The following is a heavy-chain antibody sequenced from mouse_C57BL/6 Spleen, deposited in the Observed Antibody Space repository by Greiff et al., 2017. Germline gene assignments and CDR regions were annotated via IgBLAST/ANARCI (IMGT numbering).Heavy chain of an antibody. D-gene: IGHD2-1*01. CDR2: ISDGGSYT. V-gene: IGHV5-4*03. CDR3: ARGRGNFD. Sequence: EVKVEESGGGLVKPGGSLKLSCAASGFTFSSYAMSWVRQTPEKRLAWVATISDGGSYTYSPDNVKGRFTISRDNAKNNLYLQMSHLKSEDTAMYYCARGRGNFDWGQGTLGTVSA. CDR1: GFTFSSYA. J-gene: IGHJ3*01.